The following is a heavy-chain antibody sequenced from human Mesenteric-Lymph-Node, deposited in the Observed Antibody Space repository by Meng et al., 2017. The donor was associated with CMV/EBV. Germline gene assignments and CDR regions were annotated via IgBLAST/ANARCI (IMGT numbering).Heavy chain of an antibody. V-gene: IGHV4-4*07. CDR3: ARLGLTGEYYYGMDV. CDR2: IYTSGST. D-gene: IGHD7-27*01. CDR1: GGSISSYY. J-gene: IGHJ6*02. Sequence: SETLSLTCTVSGGSISSYYWSWIRQPAGKGLEWIGRIYTSGSTNYNPSLKSRVTMSVDTSKNQFSLKLSSVTAADTAVYYCARLGLTGEYYYGMDVWGQGTTVTVSS.